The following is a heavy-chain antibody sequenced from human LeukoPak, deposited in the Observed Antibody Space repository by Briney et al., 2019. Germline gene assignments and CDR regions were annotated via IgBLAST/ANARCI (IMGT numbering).Heavy chain of an antibody. J-gene: IGHJ3*02. CDR2: ISWNSDSI. Sequence: GRSLRLSCAASGFTFGDYAMHWVRQAPGKGLEWVSGISWNSDSIGYADSVEGRFTISRDNAKNSLYLQMNSLRAEDTAVYYCAKECEVGAPLGAFDIWGQGTMVTVSS. CDR3: AKECEVGAPLGAFDI. CDR1: GFTFGDYA. V-gene: IGHV3-9*01. D-gene: IGHD1-26*01.